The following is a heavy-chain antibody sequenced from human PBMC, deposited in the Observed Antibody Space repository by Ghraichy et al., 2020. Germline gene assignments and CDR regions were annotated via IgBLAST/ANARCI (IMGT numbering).Heavy chain of an antibody. CDR3: AKDKAPKYSGSDWDLDH. Sequence: SLNISCAASGFAFADFAIHWVRQAPGKGLEWVSGITWNSGVITYADSVQGRFTISRDNAKNSLYLQMNSLRPEDTALYYCAKDKAPKYSGSDWDLDHWGQGTLVTVSS. V-gene: IGHV3-9*01. J-gene: IGHJ4*02. CDR1: GFAFADFA. D-gene: IGHD5-12*01. CDR2: ITWNSGVI.